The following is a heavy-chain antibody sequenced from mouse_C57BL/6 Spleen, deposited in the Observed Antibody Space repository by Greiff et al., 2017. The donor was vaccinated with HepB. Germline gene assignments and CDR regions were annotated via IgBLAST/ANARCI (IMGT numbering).Heavy chain of an antibody. V-gene: IGHV1-64*01. Sequence: VQLQQPGAELVKPGASVKLSCKASGYTFTSYWMHWVKQRPGQGLEWIGMIHPNSGSTNYNEKFKSKATLTVDKSSSTAYMQLSSLTSEDSAVYYCAREGQLRLRVYAMDYWGQGTSVTVSS. D-gene: IGHD3-2*02. CDR2: IHPNSGST. J-gene: IGHJ4*01. CDR1: GYTFTSYW. CDR3: AREGQLRLRVYAMDY.